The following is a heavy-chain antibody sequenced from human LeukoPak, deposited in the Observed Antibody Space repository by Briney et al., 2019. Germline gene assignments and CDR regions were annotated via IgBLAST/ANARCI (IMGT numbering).Heavy chain of an antibody. D-gene: IGHD4-17*01. CDR1: GYTFSGYG. CDR3: ARGAGSYGDYSLWLGY. V-gene: IGHV1-18*01. J-gene: IGHJ4*02. CDR2: VSAYNGNT. Sequence: ASVKVSCKASGYTFSGYGFSWVRQAPGQGLEWMGWVSAYNGNTIYAQSYQGRVTMTTATSTSTAYMELRSLRPDDTAVYYCARGAGSYGDYSLWLGYWGQGTLVTVSS.